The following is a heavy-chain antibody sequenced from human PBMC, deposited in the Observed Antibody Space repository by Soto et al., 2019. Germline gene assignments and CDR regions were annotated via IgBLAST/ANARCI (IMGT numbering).Heavy chain of an antibody. CDR3: ARDHGMFLSYYYYGMDV. J-gene: IGHJ6*02. CDR2: ISYDGNNK. CDR1: GFTFSRFS. D-gene: IGHD3-10*02. V-gene: IGHV3-30-3*01. Sequence: PGGSLRLSCAAYGFTFSRFSMHWVRQAPGKGLAWVAVISYDGNNKHFTESVKGRFSISRDDSKNTVYLEMNNLRGDDSAVYYCARDHGMFLSYYYYGMDVWGQGTTVTVSS.